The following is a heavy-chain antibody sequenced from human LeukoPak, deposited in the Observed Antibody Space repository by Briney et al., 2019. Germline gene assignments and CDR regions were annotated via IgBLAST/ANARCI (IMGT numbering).Heavy chain of an antibody. J-gene: IGHJ4*02. Sequence: RASVNVSCTASGYTFTDYYVHWVRQAPGQGLEWMGWINPNSGGTNYAQKFQGRVTMTRDASISTAYMELSRLRSDDTALYYCARGDYFNYWGQGTLVTVSS. CDR1: GYTFTDYY. CDR2: INPNSGGT. CDR3: ARGDYFNY. V-gene: IGHV1-2*02.